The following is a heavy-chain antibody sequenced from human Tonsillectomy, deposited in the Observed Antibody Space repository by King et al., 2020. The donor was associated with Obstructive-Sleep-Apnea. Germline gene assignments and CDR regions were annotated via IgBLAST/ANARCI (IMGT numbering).Heavy chain of an antibody. CDR1: GYTFTNYG. CDR2: ISAYNGIT. D-gene: IGHD6-13*01. J-gene: IGHJ4*02. Sequence: QLVQSGAEVKKPGASVKVSCKASGYTFTNYGFTWVRQAHGQAIEWIGCISAYNGITNYAQNLQGRVTMTTDTSTSTAYMELTSLRSDDTAVYYCARDRQQLVDYWGQGTLVTVSS. CDR3: ARDRQQLVDY. V-gene: IGHV1-18*01.